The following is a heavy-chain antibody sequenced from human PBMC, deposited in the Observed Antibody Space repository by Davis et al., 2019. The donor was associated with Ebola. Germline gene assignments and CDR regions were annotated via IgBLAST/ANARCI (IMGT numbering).Heavy chain of an antibody. J-gene: IGHJ6*04. Sequence: PGGSLRLSCATSGFTLSGYTMNWVRQAPGKGLVWVSRIDSDGSTTRYADSVKGRFTISRDNAKNTLYLQMNSLRAEDTAVYYCTRAGAPYGMDVWGKGTTVTVSS. D-gene: IGHD3-10*01. CDR3: TRAGAPYGMDV. CDR1: GFTLSGYT. CDR2: IDSDGSTT. V-gene: IGHV3-74*01.